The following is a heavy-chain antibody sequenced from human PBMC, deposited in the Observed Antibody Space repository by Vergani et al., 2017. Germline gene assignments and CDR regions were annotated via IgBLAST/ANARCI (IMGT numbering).Heavy chain of an antibody. CDR1: GYSFTSYW. Sequence: EVQLVQSGAEVKKPGESLKISCKGSGYSFTSYWIGWVRQMPGKGLEWMGIIYPGDSDTRYSPSFQGQVTISADKSISTAYLQWSSLKASDTAMYYCARRADSSGYYKDTALGSFDYWGQGTLVTVSS. D-gene: IGHD3-22*01. CDR2: IYPGDSDT. V-gene: IGHV5-51*01. J-gene: IGHJ4*02. CDR3: ARRADSSGYYKDTALGSFDY.